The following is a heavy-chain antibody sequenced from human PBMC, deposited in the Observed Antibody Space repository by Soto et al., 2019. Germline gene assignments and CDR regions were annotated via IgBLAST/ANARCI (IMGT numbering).Heavy chain of an antibody. J-gene: IGHJ4*02. D-gene: IGHD2-15*01. Sequence: EVQVMVESGGGLVQPGGSLRLSCVASGFRFTNSWMSWVRQIPGKGLEWVATINADGRGTHSVDSAEGRLSVSRDNSKASLYLQMNSLRPEYTAVYYCASPGCGGGTCYSSWGQGTQVTVSS. CDR2: INADGRGT. V-gene: IGHV3-7*03. CDR3: ASPGCGGGTCYSS. CDR1: GFRFTNSW.